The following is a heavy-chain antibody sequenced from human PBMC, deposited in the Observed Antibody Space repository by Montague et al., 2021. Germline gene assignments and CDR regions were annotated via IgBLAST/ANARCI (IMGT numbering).Heavy chain of an antibody. J-gene: IGHJ3*02. CDR1: GFSFSSYW. V-gene: IGHV3-74*01. CDR3: ARNLASAAPGAFDI. Sequence: FRSLSCAASGFSFSSYWMHWVRQAPGKGLLWVSRITLDGSSTTFADSVKGRFTTSRDNAKATLYLQMNSLRVEDTAVYYCARNLASAAPGAFDIWGQGTMVTVSS. CDR2: ITLDGSST. D-gene: IGHD6-13*01.